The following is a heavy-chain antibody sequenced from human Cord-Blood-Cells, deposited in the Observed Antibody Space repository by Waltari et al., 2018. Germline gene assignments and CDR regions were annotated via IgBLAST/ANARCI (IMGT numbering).Heavy chain of an antibody. V-gene: IGHV4-34*01. Sequence: QVQLQQWGAGLLKPSETLSLTCAVYGGSFSGYYWSWIRQPPGKGLEWIGEINHTGSTNYTPSRKSRVTISVDTSKNQFSLKLSSVTAADTALYYCAGGAGFDYWGQGTLVTVSS. CDR1: GGSFSGYY. J-gene: IGHJ4*02. D-gene: IGHD3-16*01. CDR2: INHTGST. CDR3: AGGAGFDY.